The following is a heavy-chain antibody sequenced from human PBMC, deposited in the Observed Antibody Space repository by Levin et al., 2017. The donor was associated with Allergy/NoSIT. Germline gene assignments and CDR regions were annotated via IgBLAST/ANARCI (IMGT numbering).Heavy chain of an antibody. D-gene: IGHD1-1*01. V-gene: IGHV3-23*01. CDR3: AKKQGGTSGFSFDV. J-gene: IGHJ3*01. Sequence: AGGSLRLSCAVSGFTISEYAMAWVRQAPGKGLEWVSVITGGGFNTYYGDSVKGRFTVSRDDSKDTLYLELNSLGGEDTAVNYCAKKQGGTSGFSFDVWGQGTMVTVSS. CDR2: ITGGGFNT. CDR1: GFTISEYA.